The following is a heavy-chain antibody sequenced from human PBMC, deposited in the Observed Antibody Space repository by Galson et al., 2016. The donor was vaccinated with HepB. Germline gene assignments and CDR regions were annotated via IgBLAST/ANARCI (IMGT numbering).Heavy chain of an antibody. D-gene: IGHD3-3*01. J-gene: IGHJ6*02. CDR1: GSTFSSYA. CDR2: ISTFNGYT. CDR3: ARDGLRFLEWLRDGMDV. Sequence: SVKVPCKASGSTFSSYAISWVRQAPGQGLEWMGWISTFNGYTKYAQKLQGRVTMTTDTSTSTAYMELRSLRSDDTAVYYCARDGLRFLEWLRDGMDVWGQGTTVTVSS. V-gene: IGHV1-18*01.